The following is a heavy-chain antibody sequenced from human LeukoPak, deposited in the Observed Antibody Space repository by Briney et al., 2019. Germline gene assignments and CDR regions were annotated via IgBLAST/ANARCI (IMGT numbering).Heavy chain of an antibody. CDR3: ARGPVLRYFDWLSFDY. Sequence: GSSVKVSCKASGGTFSSYAISWVRQAPGQGPECMGGIIPIFGTANYAQKFQGRVTITADESTSTAYMELSSLRSEDTAEYYCARGPVLRYFDWLSFDYWGQGTLVTVSS. J-gene: IGHJ4*02. CDR2: IIPIFGTA. CDR1: GGTFSSYA. V-gene: IGHV1-69*01. D-gene: IGHD3-9*01.